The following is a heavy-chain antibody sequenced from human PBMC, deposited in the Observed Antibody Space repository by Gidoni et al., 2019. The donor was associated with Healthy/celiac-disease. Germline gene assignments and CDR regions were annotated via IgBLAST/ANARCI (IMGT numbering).Heavy chain of an antibody. D-gene: IGHD3-16*01. J-gene: IGHJ3*02. Sequence: EVQLVGSGGGWVQPGGSRRLSCAATGFTFSSYEMNWVRQAPGRGLEWVSYISRSVSTIYYADSVKGRFTISRDNAKNSLYLQMTSLRAEDTAVYYCARDIEPAYYDLDAFDIWGQGTMVTVSS. CDR1: GFTFSSYE. CDR3: ARDIEPAYYDLDAFDI. V-gene: IGHV3-48*03. CDR2: ISRSVSTI.